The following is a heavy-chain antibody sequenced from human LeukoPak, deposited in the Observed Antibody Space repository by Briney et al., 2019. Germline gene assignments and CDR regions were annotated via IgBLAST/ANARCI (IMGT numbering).Heavy chain of an antibody. J-gene: IGHJ4*02. Sequence: ASVKVSCKASGYTFTSYYMHWVRQAPGQGLEWMGIINPSGGGTSYAQKLQGRVTMTRDTSTSTVYMELSSLRSEDTAVYYCARVYYDSSGYYYPSYYFDYWGQGTLVTVSS. CDR1: GYTFTSYY. D-gene: IGHD3-22*01. CDR2: INPSGGGT. V-gene: IGHV1-46*01. CDR3: ARVYYDSSGYYYPSYYFDY.